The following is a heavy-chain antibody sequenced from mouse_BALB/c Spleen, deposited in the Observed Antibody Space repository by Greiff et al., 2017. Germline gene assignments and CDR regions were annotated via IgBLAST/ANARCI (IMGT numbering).Heavy chain of an antibody. D-gene: IGHD1-1*01. CDR3: ASSYYYGSTAWFAY. CDR1: GYTFTSYV. Sequence: EVQLQQSGPELVKPGASVKMSCKASGYTFTSYVMHWVKQKPGQGLEWIGYINPYNDGTKYNEKFKGKATLTSDKSSSTAYMELSSLTSEDSAVYYCASSYYYGSTAWFAYWGQGTLVTVSA. CDR2: INPYNDGT. J-gene: IGHJ3*01. V-gene: IGHV1-14*01.